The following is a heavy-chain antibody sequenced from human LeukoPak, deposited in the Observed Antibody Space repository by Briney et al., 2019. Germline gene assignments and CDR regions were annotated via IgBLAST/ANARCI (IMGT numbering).Heavy chain of an antibody. Sequence: GGSLRLSCAASGFTFSSYAMSWVRQAPGKGLEWVSSIGATGGTTYYADSVKGRFTISRDNSKNTLYLQMNSLRAEDTAVYHCAKGRTYFDYWGQGTLVTVSS. V-gene: IGHV3-23*01. CDR1: GFTFSSYA. J-gene: IGHJ4*02. CDR2: IGATGGTT. CDR3: AKGRTYFDY.